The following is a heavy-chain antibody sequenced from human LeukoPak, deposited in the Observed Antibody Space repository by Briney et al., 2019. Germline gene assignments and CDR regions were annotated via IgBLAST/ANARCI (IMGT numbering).Heavy chain of an antibody. CDR2: IYHSGST. CDR1: GGSISSGGYS. CDR3: ARSTPRDAFDI. Sequence: SQTLSLTCAVSGGSISSGGYSWGWIRQPPGKGLEWIGYIYHSGSTYYNPSLKSRVTISVDRSKNQFSLKLSSVTAADAAVYYCARSTPRDAFDIWGQGTMVTVSS. D-gene: IGHD2-15*01. V-gene: IGHV4-30-2*01. J-gene: IGHJ3*02.